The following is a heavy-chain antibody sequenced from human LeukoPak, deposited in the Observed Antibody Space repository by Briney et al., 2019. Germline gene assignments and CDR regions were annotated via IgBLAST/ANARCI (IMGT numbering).Heavy chain of an antibody. CDR2: ISAYNGNT. D-gene: IGHD3-22*01. Sequence: VASVKVSCKASGYTFTSYGISWVRQAPGQGLEWMGWISAYNGNTNYAQKLQGRVTVTTDTSTSTAYMELRSLRSDDTAVYYCARDGIPNYYDSSGQSGYWGQGTLVTVSS. CDR1: GYTFTSYG. V-gene: IGHV1-18*01. CDR3: ARDGIPNYYDSSGQSGY. J-gene: IGHJ4*02.